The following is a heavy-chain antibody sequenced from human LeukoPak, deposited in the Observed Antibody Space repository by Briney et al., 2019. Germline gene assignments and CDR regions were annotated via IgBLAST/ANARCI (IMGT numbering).Heavy chain of an antibody. CDR1: GFTFSNAW. J-gene: IGHJ6*03. CDR2: ISSSGSTI. V-gene: IGHV3-11*01. CDR3: ARSSGYYYMDV. Sequence: GGSLRLSCAASGFTFSNAWMSWVRQAPGKGLEWVSYISSSGSTIYYADSVKGRFTISRDNAKNSLYLQMNSLRAEDTAVYYCARSSGYYYMDVWGKGTTVTISS.